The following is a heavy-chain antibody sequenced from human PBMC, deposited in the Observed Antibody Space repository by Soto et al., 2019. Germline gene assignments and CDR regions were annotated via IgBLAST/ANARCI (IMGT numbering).Heavy chain of an antibody. D-gene: IGHD2-21*02. CDR2: VYHTGDT. CDR1: GCTVASSHW. Sequence: PSETLSLTCGFSGCTVASSHWWRWVRQSPGRGLEWIGNVYHTGDTNFNPSLQSRVTFSVDKSNNQFSLRLTSVTAADTAVYFCAREIVTAGGNNYFDPWGPGTLVTVSS. J-gene: IGHJ5*02. V-gene: IGHV4-4*02. CDR3: AREIVTAGGNNYFDP.